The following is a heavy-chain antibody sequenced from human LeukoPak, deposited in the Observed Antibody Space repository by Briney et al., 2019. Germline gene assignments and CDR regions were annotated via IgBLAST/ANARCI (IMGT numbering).Heavy chain of an antibody. V-gene: IGHV1-18*01. D-gene: IGHD6-13*01. CDR3: ARDRHIAAAVYYYYMDV. J-gene: IGHJ6*03. CDR1: GYIFTSYI. CDR2: INVYNGNT. Sequence: ASVKVSCKASGYIFTSYIISWVRQAPGQGLEWMGWINVYNGNTDYAQRVQGRVTMTTDTSTSTAYMELRSLRSDDTAVYYCARDRHIAAAVYYYYMDVWGKGTPVTVSS.